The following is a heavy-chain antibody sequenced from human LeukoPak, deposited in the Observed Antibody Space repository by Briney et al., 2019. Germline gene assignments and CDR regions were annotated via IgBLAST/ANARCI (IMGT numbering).Heavy chain of an antibody. Sequence: SETLSLTCAVSGGSISSSDWWSWVRQPPGKGLEWIGEIYHSGSTNYNPSLKSRVTISVDKSKDQFSLNLSSVTAADTAVYYCARDRRYYDSSAYIRGFDYWGQGTLVTVSS. CDR3: ARDRRYYDSSAYIRGFDY. J-gene: IGHJ4*02. D-gene: IGHD3-22*01. V-gene: IGHV4-4*02. CDR2: IYHSGST. CDR1: GGSISSSDW.